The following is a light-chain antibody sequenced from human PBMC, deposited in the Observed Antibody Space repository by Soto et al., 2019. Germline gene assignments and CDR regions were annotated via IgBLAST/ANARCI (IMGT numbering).Light chain of an antibody. CDR3: TSYTSTDTLLYV. J-gene: IGLJ1*01. CDR1: SSDVGNYNL. V-gene: IGLV2-14*02. CDR2: EDD. Sequence: QSALTQPASVSGSPGQSITISCTGVSSDVGNYNLVSWYQQHPAKAPKLIIYEDDKRPSGVSNRFSGSKSGDTASLTISGLQAEDEADYYCTSYTSTDTLLYVFGTGTKLTVL.